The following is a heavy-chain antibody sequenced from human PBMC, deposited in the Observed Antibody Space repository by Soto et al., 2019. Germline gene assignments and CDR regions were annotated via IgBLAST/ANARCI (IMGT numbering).Heavy chain of an antibody. J-gene: IGHJ4*02. CDR3: ARGVPYYDILTGYYELFDY. D-gene: IGHD3-9*01. V-gene: IGHV1-18*01. CDR1: GYTCSNYG. Sequence: ASVKVSCKASGYTCSNYGLNWVRQAPGQGLEWMGWISAYNSNTTYAQKFQGRVTMTTDTSTNTAYMELRSLRSDDTAVYYCARGVPYYDILTGYYELFDYWGQ. CDR2: ISAYNSNT.